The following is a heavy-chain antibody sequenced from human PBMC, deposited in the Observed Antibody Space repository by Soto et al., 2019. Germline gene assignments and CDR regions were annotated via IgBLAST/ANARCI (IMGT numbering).Heavy chain of an antibody. V-gene: IGHV1-46*01. Sequence: ASVKVSCKSSGYTFTSYYMHCVRQAPGQGLEWMGIINPSGGSTSYAQKFQGRVTMTRDTSTSTVYMELSSLRSEDTAVYYCARARKIAAAGPDAFDIWGQGTMVTVSS. D-gene: IGHD6-13*01. J-gene: IGHJ3*02. CDR3: ARARKIAAAGPDAFDI. CDR2: INPSGGST. CDR1: GYTFTSYY.